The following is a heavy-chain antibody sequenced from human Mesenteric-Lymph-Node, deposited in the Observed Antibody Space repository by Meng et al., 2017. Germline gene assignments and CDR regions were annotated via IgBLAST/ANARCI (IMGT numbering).Heavy chain of an antibody. J-gene: IGHJ4*02. CDR1: GDSVSSNSAA. CDR3: TRVVASIKTFDY. D-gene: IGHD5-12*01. CDR2: TYYRSKWYS. V-gene: IGHV6-1*01. Sequence: SCVISGDSVSSNSAAWNWIRQSPSRGLEWLGRTYYRSKWYSDYAVSVKSRITVNSDTSKNQFSLQLTSVTPEDTAVYYCTRVVASIKTFDYWGQGTLVTVSS.